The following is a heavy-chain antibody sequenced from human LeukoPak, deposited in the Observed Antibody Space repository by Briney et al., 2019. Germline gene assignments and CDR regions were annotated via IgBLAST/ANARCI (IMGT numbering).Heavy chain of an antibody. Sequence: GGSLRLPCAASGFTFSSYGMHWVRQAPGKGLVWVSRINEDGSTTNYADSVKGRSTIFRDNAKNTLYLQMNSLRAEDTAVYYCVRDLGGRSGHWGQGTLVTVSS. CDR1: GFTFSSYG. CDR2: INEDGSTT. J-gene: IGHJ4*02. D-gene: IGHD1-26*01. V-gene: IGHV3-74*01. CDR3: VRDLGGRSGH.